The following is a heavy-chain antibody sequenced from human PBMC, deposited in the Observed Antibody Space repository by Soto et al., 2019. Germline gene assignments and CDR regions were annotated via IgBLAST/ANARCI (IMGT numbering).Heavy chain of an antibody. Sequence: PGGSLRLSCATSGFTFTTFAMTWVRQPPGKGLEWVSTIRGSGTSTYYADSAKGRFAISRDNSKNTLYLQMNSLRADDTATYYCAKDGNLSGYELDTWGQGVLVTVSS. CDR3: AKDGNLSGYELDT. CDR1: GFTFTTFA. D-gene: IGHD5-12*01. CDR2: IRGSGTST. V-gene: IGHV3-23*01. J-gene: IGHJ4*02.